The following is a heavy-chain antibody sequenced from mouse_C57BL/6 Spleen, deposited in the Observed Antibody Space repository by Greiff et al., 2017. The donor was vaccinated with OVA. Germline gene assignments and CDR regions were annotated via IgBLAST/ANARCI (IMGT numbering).Heavy chain of an antibody. J-gene: IGHJ2*01. Sequence: EVKLMESGGDLVKPGGSLKLSCAASGFTFSSYGMSWVRQTPDKRLEWVATISSGGSYPYYPDSVKGRFTISRDNAKNTQYLQMSSLKSEDTAMYYCARHYYGSSSYYFDYWGQGTTLTVSS. V-gene: IGHV5-6*01. CDR1: GFTFSSYG. D-gene: IGHD1-1*01. CDR2: ISSGGSYP. CDR3: ARHYYGSSSYYFDY.